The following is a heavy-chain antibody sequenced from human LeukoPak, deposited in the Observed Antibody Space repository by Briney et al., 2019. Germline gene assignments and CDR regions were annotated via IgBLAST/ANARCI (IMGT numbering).Heavy chain of an antibody. D-gene: IGHD5-12*01. CDR1: VGTFSCYA. J-gene: IGHJ6*03. CDR2: MIFIFGTA. CDR3: ARGYRGYSGYDSASYYSYMDV. Sequence: GSSVTVSFKASVGTFSCYAISWVRQAPGPGLEWVGGMIFIFGTANYPQKFQGSVMITADKSTSTAHIELSSLRSEDTAVYYRARGYRGYSGYDSASYYSYMDVWGKGTTVSVPS. V-gene: IGHV1-69*06.